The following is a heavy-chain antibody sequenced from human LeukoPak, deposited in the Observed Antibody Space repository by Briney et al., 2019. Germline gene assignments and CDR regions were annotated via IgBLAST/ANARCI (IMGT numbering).Heavy chain of an antibody. CDR3: VSNRGWYALDM. CDR2: IRKDAIGK. Sequence: PGGSLRLACAASGFTFSDFWMTWVRQAPGQGLEWVANIRKDAIGKQFLDSVKGRFTISRDSAKNSVYLEMNSLRAEDTGVYYCVSNRGWYALDMWGQGTMVTVSS. D-gene: IGHD6-19*01. V-gene: IGHV3-7*01. CDR1: GFTFSDFW. J-gene: IGHJ3*02.